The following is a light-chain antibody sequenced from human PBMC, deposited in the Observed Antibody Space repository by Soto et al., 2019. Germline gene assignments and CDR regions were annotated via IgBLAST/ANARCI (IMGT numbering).Light chain of an antibody. V-gene: IGKV1-27*01. J-gene: IGKJ3*01. CDR3: QNYNSAPLS. CDR2: AAS. CDR1: QGISNS. Sequence: DIQMTQSPSSLSAFVEDRVTITCRTSQGISNSLALYQKKPGKVPKLLIFAASTLQSGVPSRFSGSGSGTEFTLTISSLQPEDVATYYCQNYNSAPLSFGPGTKVDIK.